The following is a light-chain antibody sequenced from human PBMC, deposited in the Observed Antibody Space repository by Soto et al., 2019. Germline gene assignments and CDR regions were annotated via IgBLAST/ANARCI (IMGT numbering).Light chain of an antibody. J-gene: IGKJ5*01. Sequence: PLSLSVPPGEPSSISCRSSQSLLHTNAYHYLDWYLQKPGQSPQLLIYLASYRASGVPDRFSGSGSGTEFTLRISRVEAEDVGVYYCMQPLDLPVTFGQGTRLEIK. CDR3: MQPLDLPVT. CDR2: LAS. CDR1: QSLLHTNAYHY. V-gene: IGKV2-28*01.